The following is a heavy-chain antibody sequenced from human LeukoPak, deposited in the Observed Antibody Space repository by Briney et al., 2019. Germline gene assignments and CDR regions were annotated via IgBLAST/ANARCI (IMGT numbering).Heavy chain of an antibody. Sequence: SETLSLTCSASDDSINGNIYYWSWIRQPPGKGLEWIGEINHSGSTNYNPSLKSRVTISVDTSKNQFSLKLSSVTAADTAVYYCARGRRLDYWGQGTLVTVSS. V-gene: IGHV4-34*01. CDR2: INHSGST. CDR1: DDSINGNIYY. J-gene: IGHJ4*02. CDR3: ARGRRLDY.